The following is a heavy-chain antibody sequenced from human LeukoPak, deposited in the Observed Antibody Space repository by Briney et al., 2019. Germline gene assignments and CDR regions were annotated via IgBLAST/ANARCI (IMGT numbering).Heavy chain of an antibody. D-gene: IGHD5-24*01. CDR2: IYSGGST. V-gene: IGHV3-66*01. CDR3: AREERKMATIT. J-gene: IGHJ4*02. Sequence: GGSLRLSCAASGFTFSSYAMSWVRQAPGKGLEWVSVIYSGGSTYYADSVKGRFTISRDNSKNTLYLQMNSLRAEDTAVYYCAREERKMATITWGQGTLVTVSS. CDR1: GFTFSSYA.